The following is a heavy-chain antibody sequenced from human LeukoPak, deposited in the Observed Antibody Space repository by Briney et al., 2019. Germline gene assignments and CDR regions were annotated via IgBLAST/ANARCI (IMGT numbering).Heavy chain of an antibody. Sequence: SGTLSLTCAVSGASISSSKWWCWVRRSPGRGVEWTGEIYHSGATNYNPSLETRLTISLDKSKNQFSLNLRSVPAADTAVYYCAGRGGEAPLSPLEYWGQGSLVIISS. J-gene: IGHJ4*02. CDR2: IYHSGAT. CDR3: AGRGGEAPLSPLEY. V-gene: IGHV4-4*02. D-gene: IGHD2-21*01. CDR1: GASISSSKW.